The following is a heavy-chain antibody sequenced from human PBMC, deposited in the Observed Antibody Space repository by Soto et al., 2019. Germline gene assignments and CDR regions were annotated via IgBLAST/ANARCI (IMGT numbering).Heavy chain of an antibody. V-gene: IGHV5-51*01. D-gene: IGHD6-19*01. CDR2: IYPGDSDT. J-gene: IGHJ4*02. CDR1: GYSFPSYW. CDR3: ARVDSSGCSEY. Sequence: LGESLKISCKGSGYSFPSYWIGWVRQTPGNGLECMGFIYPGDSDTTYSPSFQGQVTISADKSTSTAFLQWTSLKASDTGMYYCARVDSSGCSEYWGQGTQVTVSS.